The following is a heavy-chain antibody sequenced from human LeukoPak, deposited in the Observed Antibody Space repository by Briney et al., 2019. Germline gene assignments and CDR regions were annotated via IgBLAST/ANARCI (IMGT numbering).Heavy chain of an antibody. CDR1: GYSFSNYW. D-gene: IGHD6-19*01. V-gene: IGHV5-51*01. CDR3: ARREIGSGWYKVDY. CDR2: IYPGDSDT. J-gene: IGHJ4*02. Sequence: GESLKISCKGSGYSFSNYWIAWVRQMLGKGLEWMGIIYPGDSDTRYSPSFQGQVTISADKSISTAYLQWSSLKASDTAMYYCARREIGSGWYKVDYWGQGTLVTVSS.